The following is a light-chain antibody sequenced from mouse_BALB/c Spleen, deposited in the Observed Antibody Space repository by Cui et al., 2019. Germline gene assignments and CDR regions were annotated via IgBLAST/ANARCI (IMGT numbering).Light chain of an antibody. CDR3: FQGSGYPLT. CDR1: SRVSY. V-gene: IGKV4-63*01. J-gene: IGKJ5*01. Sequence: ENVLTQSPAIMSASPGEKVTMTCSASSRVSYMHWYQQKSSTSPKLWIYDTSKLASGVPGRFSGSGSGNSYSLTISSMEAEDVATYYCFQGSGYPLTFGAGTKLELK. CDR2: DTS.